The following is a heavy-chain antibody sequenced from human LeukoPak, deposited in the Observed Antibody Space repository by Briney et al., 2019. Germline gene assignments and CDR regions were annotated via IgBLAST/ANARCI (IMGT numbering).Heavy chain of an antibody. V-gene: IGHV3-23*01. CDR1: GFTFSSYA. CDR2: ISGSGGST. CDR3: AKDLYDYVWGSYPYYFDY. D-gene: IGHD3-16*01. J-gene: IGHJ4*02. Sequence: GGSLRLSCAASGFTFSSYAMSWVRQAPGKGLEWVSAISGSGGSTYYAGSVKGRFTISRDNSKNTLYLQMNSLRAEGTAVYYCAKDLYDYVWGSYPYYFDYWGQGTLVTVSS.